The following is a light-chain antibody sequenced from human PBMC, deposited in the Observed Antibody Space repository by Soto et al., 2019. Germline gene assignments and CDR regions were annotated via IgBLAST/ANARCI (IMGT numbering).Light chain of an antibody. CDR3: QEANSFPLT. J-gene: IGKJ5*01. Sequence: SEIPRSRSILSASVGDRVTITCRASQSISIWLAWYQQKPGKAPKILIYKASSLESGVPSRFSGCGSGTEFTLTISSLQPDDIATYDCQEANSFPLTFGQGTPLEI. CDR1: QSISIW. CDR2: KAS. V-gene: IGKV1-5*03.